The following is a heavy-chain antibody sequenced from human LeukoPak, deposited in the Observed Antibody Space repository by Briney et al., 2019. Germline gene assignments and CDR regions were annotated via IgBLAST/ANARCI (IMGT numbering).Heavy chain of an antibody. D-gene: IGHD3-22*01. CDR3: VRLRRNSDTSGFYYYYDF. J-gene: IGHJ4*02. V-gene: IGHV3-21*01. CDR2: ISVRSNYI. Sequence: GGSLRLSCAASGYTFSSYSINWVRQAPGKGLEWVSSISVRSNYIYYADSVRGRFRISRDDARDSLYLQMNSLRAEDTAAYYCVRLRRNSDTSGFYYYYDFWGQGTLVTVSS. CDR1: GYTFSSYS.